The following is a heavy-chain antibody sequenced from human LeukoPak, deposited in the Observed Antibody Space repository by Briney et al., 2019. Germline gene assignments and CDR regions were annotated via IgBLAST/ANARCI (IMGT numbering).Heavy chain of an antibody. J-gene: IGHJ4*02. CDR1: GGSISSYY. CDR2: IYTSGTT. D-gene: IGHD6-13*01. Sequence: SETLSLTCTVSGGSISSYYWSWIRQPAGKGLEWIGRIYTSGTTHYNPSLKSRVTMSVDTSKNQFSLNLSSVTAADTAVYYCARFSSIAAASDYWGLGTLVTVSS. V-gene: IGHV4-4*07. CDR3: ARFSSIAAASDY.